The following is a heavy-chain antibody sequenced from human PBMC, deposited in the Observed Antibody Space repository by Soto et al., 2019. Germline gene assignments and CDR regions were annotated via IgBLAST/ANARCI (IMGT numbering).Heavy chain of an antibody. CDR1: GFTFSSLG. Sequence: GGSLRLSCAASGFTFSSLGMHWVRQAPGKGLEWVAVIWYDGSNKYYADSVKGRFTISRDNSKNTLYLQMNSLRAEDTAVYYCASMVPGMDVWGQGTTVTVSS. D-gene: IGHD3-10*01. J-gene: IGHJ6*02. V-gene: IGHV3-33*01. CDR3: ASMVPGMDV. CDR2: IWYDGSNK.